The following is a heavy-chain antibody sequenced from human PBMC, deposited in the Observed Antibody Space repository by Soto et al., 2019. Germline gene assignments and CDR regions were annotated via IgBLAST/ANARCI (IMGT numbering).Heavy chain of an antibody. CDR2: IFWNDDK. V-gene: IGHV2-5*01. D-gene: IGHD6-19*01. CDR1: GFSLSTTGVG. J-gene: IGHJ5*02. CDR3: AHSENGWYKVQFDP. Sequence: QITLKESGPTLVRPTQTLTLTCTFSGFSLSTTGVGVGWSRQPPVKALEWLALIFWNDDKDYSASLKTRITITEDTSKHQMVLTMTNMDPVDTATYYCAHSENGWYKVQFDPWGQGTLVTVSS.